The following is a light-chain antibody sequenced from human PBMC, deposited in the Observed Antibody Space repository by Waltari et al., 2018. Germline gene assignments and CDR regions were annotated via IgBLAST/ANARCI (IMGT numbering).Light chain of an antibody. CDR3: QQSYSTPWT. CDR1: QTISNH. V-gene: IGKV1-39*01. Sequence: DIQMTQSPSSLSASVGDRVTITCRASQTISNHLNWYQQKPGKAPNLLIYAASTLQSVVPSRFIGSGSGTDFTLTISSPQPEDFATYYCQQSYSTPWTFGQGTKVEF. J-gene: IGKJ1*01. CDR2: AAS.